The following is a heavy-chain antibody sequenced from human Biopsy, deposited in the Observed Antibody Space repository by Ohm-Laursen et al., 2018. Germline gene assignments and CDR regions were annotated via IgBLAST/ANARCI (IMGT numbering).Heavy chain of an antibody. V-gene: IGHV4-31*03. CDR2: MLHSGPT. CDR1: GDSISSDYY. J-gene: IGHJ4*02. CDR3: TRKPNSLNYFDH. D-gene: IGHD1-14*01. Sequence: TLSLTCTVSGDSISSDYYWTWIRQVPGEGLEGIAYMLHSGPTYTYYNPSLKSRVAISVEVSKNQFSLKVSSVTAADTAVYFCTRKPNSLNYFDHWGQGTLVTVSS.